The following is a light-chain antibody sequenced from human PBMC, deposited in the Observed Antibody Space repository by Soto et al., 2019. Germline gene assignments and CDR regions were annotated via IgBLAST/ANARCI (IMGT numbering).Light chain of an antibody. CDR2: DVS. Sequence: QSVLTQPRSVSGSPGQSVTISCTGTSSDVGGYNYVSWYQQHPGKAPKLMIYDVSKRPSGVPDRFSGSKSGNTASLTISGLRAEHEADYYCCSYAGSYTNVLGPGTKVTVL. V-gene: IGLV2-11*01. CDR3: CSYAGSYTNV. J-gene: IGLJ1*01. CDR1: SSDVGGYNY.